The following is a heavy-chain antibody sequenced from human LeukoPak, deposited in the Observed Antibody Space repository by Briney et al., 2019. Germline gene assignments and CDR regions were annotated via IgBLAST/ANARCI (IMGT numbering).Heavy chain of an antibody. CDR2: INPNSGGT. V-gene: IGHV1-2*02. J-gene: IGHJ4*02. D-gene: IGHD1-26*01. CDR1: GYTFTGYY. Sequence: APVKVSCKASGYTFTGYYMHWVRQAPGQGLEWMGWINPNSGGTNYAQKFQGRVTMTRDTSISTAYMELSRLRSDDTAVYYCARLGGIVGATANDYWGQGTLVTVSS. CDR3: ARLGGIVGATANDY.